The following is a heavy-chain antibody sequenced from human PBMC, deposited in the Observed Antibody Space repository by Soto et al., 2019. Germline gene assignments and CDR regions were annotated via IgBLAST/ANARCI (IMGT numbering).Heavy chain of an antibody. Sequence: GGSLRLSCAASGFTFSNAWMSWVRQAPGKGLEWVGRIKSKTDGGTTDYAAPVKGRFTISRDDSKNTLYLQMNSLKTEDTAVYYCTTDQTAYCSGGSCAILNAFDIWGQGTMVTVSS. CDR2: IKSKTDGGTT. CDR1: GFTFSNAW. J-gene: IGHJ3*02. CDR3: TTDQTAYCSGGSCAILNAFDI. V-gene: IGHV3-15*01. D-gene: IGHD2-15*01.